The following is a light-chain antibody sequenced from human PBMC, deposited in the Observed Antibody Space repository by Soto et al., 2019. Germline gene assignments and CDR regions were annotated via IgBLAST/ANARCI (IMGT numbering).Light chain of an antibody. CDR3: TSYTATSTYV. CDR2: EVS. V-gene: IGLV2-14*01. CDR1: SSDVGYYTF. J-gene: IGLJ1*01. Sequence: QSALTQPASVSGSPGQSITISCTGTSSDVGYYTFVSWYQQHPGNAPKLMIYEVSNRPSGVSNRFSGSKSGNTASLTISGLQAEDEADYYCTSYTATSTYVFGTGTQLTVL.